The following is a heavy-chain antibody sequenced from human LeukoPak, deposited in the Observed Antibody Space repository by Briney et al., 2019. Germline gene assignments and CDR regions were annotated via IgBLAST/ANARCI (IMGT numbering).Heavy chain of an antibody. D-gene: IGHD2-2*02. CDR2: IYYSGST. V-gene: IGHV4-39*01. CDR3: ARHFKVVVPAAISALDWFDP. Sequence: SETLSLTCTVSGGSISSSSYYWGWIRQPPGKGREWIGSIYYSGSTYYNPSLKSRVTISVDTSKNQCSLKLSSVTAADTAVYYCARHFKVVVPAAISALDWFDPWGQGTLVTVSS. J-gene: IGHJ5*02. CDR1: GGSISSSSYY.